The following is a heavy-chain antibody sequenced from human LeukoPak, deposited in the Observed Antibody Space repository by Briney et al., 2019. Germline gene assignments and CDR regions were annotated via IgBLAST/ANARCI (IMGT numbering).Heavy chain of an antibody. Sequence: ASVTVSFKASGGTFSSYAISWVRQAPGQGLEWMGGIIPIFGTANYAQKFQGRVTITADESTSTAYMELSSLRSEDTAVYYCARDRALAGYGRNWYFDLWGRGTLVTVSS. CDR1: GGTFSSYA. CDR3: ARDRALAGYGRNWYFDL. CDR2: IIPIFGTA. J-gene: IGHJ2*01. V-gene: IGHV1-69*13. D-gene: IGHD5-12*01.